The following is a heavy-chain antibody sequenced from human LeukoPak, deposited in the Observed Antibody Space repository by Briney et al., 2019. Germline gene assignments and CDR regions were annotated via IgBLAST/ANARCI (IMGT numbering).Heavy chain of an antibody. D-gene: IGHD2-15*01. CDR3: AKSGLNRFDY. CDR2: SSGSGSTI. CDR1: GFNFRDYY. Sequence: PGGSLRLSCAASGFNFRDYYMSWIRQAPGKGLEWVSYSSGSGSTIYYADSVKGRFTISRDNAKNSLSLQMNSLRAEDTAVYYCAKSGLNRFDYWGQGTLVTVSS. J-gene: IGHJ4*02. V-gene: IGHV3-11*01.